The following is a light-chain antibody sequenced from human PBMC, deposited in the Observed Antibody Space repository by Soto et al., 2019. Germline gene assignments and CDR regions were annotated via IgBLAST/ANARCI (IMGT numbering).Light chain of an antibody. CDR1: SSNIGAGFD. CDR2: SNN. J-gene: IGLJ1*01. V-gene: IGLV1-40*01. CDR3: QSYDSSLSAYV. Sequence: QSVLTQPPSVSGAPGQRVTISCTGSSSNIGAGFDVHWYQQFPRTAPKLLIYSNNNRPSGVLDRFSVSKSATSASLAITGLQAADEADYYCQSYDSSLSAYVFGSGTKLTVL.